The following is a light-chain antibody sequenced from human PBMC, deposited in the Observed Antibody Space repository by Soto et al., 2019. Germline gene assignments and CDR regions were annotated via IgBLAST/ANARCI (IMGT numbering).Light chain of an antibody. CDR3: QQYNNWPLMYT. J-gene: IGKJ2*01. CDR2: GAS. V-gene: IGKV3-15*01. Sequence: EIVMTQSPATLSVSPGERATLSCRASQSVSSNLVWYQQKPGQPPRLLIYGASTRATGIPARFSGSGSGTEFNLTISSLQSEDFAVYYCQQYNNWPLMYTFGQGTKLEIK. CDR1: QSVSSN.